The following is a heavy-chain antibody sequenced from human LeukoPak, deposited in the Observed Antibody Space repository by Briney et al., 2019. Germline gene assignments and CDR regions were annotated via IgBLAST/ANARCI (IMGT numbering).Heavy chain of an antibody. J-gene: IGHJ4*02. D-gene: IGHD1-26*01. CDR1: GFTFSCYG. CDR2: ITSSGGFI. CDR3: ARNLIMGATNY. Sequence: GGSLRLSCAASGFTFSCYGMNWVRQAPGKGLEWVSSITSSGGFIYYADSVKGRFTIASDNAKNSVYLQMNSLRSEDTAVYYCARNLIMGATNYWGQGTLVTVSS. V-gene: IGHV3-21*01.